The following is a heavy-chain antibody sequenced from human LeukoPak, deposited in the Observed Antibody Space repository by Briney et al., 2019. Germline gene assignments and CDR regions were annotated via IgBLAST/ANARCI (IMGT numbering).Heavy chain of an antibody. V-gene: IGHV3-30*02. J-gene: IGHJ4*02. CDR2: IRYDGRDK. D-gene: IGHD4-17*01. CDR1: GFTFSTYA. Sequence: GGSLRLSCAASGFTFSTYAMHWVRQAPGKGLEWVAFIRYDGRDKNYEDSVKGRFTISRDNSNNTVYLQMKSLRGEDTAVYFCAKLDYGDHLRDYWGQGTLVTVSS. CDR3: AKLDYGDHLRDY.